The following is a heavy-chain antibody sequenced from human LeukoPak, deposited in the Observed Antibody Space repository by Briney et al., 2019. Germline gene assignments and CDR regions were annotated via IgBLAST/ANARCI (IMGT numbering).Heavy chain of an antibody. CDR1: GYSFTSYW. CDR3: ARPYCGGDRYLGPDAFDI. V-gene: IGHV5-51*01. Sequence: GESLKISCKGSGYSFTSYWIGWVRQMPGKGLEWMGIIYPGDSDTRYSPSFQGQVTISADKSISTAYLQWSSLKASDTAMYYCARPYCGGDRYLGPDAFDIWGQGTMVTVSS. J-gene: IGHJ3*02. D-gene: IGHD2-21*02. CDR2: IYPGDSDT.